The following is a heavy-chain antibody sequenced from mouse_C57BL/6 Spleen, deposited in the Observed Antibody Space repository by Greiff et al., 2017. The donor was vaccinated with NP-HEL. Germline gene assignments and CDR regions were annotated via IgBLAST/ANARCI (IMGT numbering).Heavy chain of an antibody. CDR3: ARSGSNYAAWFAY. CDR2: IYPGDGDT. D-gene: IGHD1-1*01. J-gene: IGHJ3*01. V-gene: IGHV1-80*01. Sequence: VKLQESGAELVKPGASVKISCKASGYAFSSYWMNWVKQRPGKGLEWIGQIYPGDGDTNYNGKFKGKATLTADKSSSTAYMQLSSLTSEDSAVYFCARSGSNYAAWFAYWGQGTLVTVSA. CDR1: GYAFSSYW.